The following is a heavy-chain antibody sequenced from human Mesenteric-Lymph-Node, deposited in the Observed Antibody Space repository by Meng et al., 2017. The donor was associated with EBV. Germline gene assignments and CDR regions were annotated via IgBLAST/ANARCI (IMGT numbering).Heavy chain of an antibody. Sequence: QVQLQESGPGLVKPSXXXXXXCAVYGGSFSDYYWTWIRQSPGKGLEWIGEINHTGSTNYNPSLKSRLTLSVDTSKNQFSLKLISVTAADTAVYYCARQEAGPWGSLDYWGQGTLITVSS. D-gene: IGHD6-13*01. J-gene: IGHJ4*02. CDR2: INHTGST. CDR3: ARQEAGPWGSLDY. CDR1: GGSFSDYY. V-gene: IGHV4-34*10.